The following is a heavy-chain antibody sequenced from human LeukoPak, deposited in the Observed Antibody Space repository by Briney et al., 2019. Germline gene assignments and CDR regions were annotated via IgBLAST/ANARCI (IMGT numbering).Heavy chain of an antibody. CDR2: IHYSGTT. J-gene: IGHJ4*02. CDR3: ASDSHFYDSSGYYYFNY. Sequence: PSETLSLTCPVSGGSISGSIYYWGWIRQPPGKGLEWLGSIHYSGTTYYNPSLKSRVTISVDTSKNQFTLNLSSVTAADTAVYYSASDSHFYDSSGYYYFNYWGQGALVTVSS. V-gene: IGHV4-39*06. D-gene: IGHD3-22*01. CDR1: GGSISGSIYY.